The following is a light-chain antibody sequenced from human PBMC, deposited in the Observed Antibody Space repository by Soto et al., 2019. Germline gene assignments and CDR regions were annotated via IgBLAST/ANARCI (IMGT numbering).Light chain of an antibody. CDR2: EVT. CDR3: SSYAGTNRV. J-gene: IGLJ1*01. Sequence: QSALTQPPSASGSPGQSVTISCTGTSSDVGANNYVSWDQQHPGKAPKLMIYEVTKRPSVVPDRFSGSKSGNTASLTVSGLQAEDEADYYCSSYAGTNRVFGTGTKVTVL. V-gene: IGLV2-8*01. CDR1: SSDVGANNY.